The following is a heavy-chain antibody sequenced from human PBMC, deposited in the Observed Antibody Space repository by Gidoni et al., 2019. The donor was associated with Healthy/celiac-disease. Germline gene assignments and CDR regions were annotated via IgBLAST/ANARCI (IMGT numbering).Heavy chain of an antibody. CDR2: IYYSGST. CDR1: GGSISSSSYY. D-gene: IGHD3-22*01. V-gene: IGHV4-39*07. CDR3: ARDIAPYYYDSSGYALPI. Sequence: QLQLQESGPGLVKPSETLSLTCTVSGGSISSSSYYWGWIRQPPGKGLEWIGSIYYSGSTYYNPSLKSRVTISVDTSKNQFSLKLSSVTAADTAVYYCARDIAPYYYDSSGYALPIWGQGTMVTVSS. J-gene: IGHJ3*02.